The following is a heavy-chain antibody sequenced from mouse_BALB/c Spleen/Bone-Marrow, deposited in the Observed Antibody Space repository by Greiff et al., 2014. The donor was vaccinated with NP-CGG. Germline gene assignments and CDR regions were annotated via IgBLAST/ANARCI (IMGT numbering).Heavy chain of an antibody. CDR3: ATYVGFAF. J-gene: IGHJ3*01. Sequence: QVQLQQSGAELAKPGASGKMSCKASGYTFSTYWVHWGKKRPGQGLEWIGYINPSTGYIEYNQKFKDKATLTADKSSSTAYMQLSSLTSEDSAVYYCATYVGFAFWGQGTLVTVSA. D-gene: IGHD1-1*01. V-gene: IGHV1-7*01. CDR2: INPSTGYI. CDR1: GYTFSTYW.